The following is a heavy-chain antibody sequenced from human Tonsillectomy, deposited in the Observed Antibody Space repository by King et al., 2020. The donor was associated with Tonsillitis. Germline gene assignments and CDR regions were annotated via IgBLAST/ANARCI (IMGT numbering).Heavy chain of an antibody. CDR2: IYSGGST. CDR1: GFTVSSNY. J-gene: IGHJ4*02. CDR3: ARDLMGATAGFDY. V-gene: IGHV3-53*01. D-gene: IGHD1-26*01. Sequence: VQLVESGGGLIQPGGSLRLSCAASGFTVSSNYMTWVRQAPGKGLEWVSVIYSGGSTYYADSVKGRFTISSDNSKNTLYLQMNSLRAEDTAVYYCARDLMGATAGFDYWGQGTLVTVSS.